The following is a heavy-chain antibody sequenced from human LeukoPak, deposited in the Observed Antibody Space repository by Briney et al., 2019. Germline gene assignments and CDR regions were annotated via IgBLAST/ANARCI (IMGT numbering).Heavy chain of an antibody. Sequence: GGSLRLSCAACGFTFSSYWMHWVRQAPGKGLEGVANIKQDGSEKQYVDSVRGRFTISRDNAKNSLYLQMNSLRVEDTAVYYCARDGFVGAADYWGQGTLVTVSS. V-gene: IGHV3-7*01. D-gene: IGHD6-13*01. CDR3: ARDGFVGAADY. CDR1: GFTFSSYW. J-gene: IGHJ4*02. CDR2: IKQDGSEK.